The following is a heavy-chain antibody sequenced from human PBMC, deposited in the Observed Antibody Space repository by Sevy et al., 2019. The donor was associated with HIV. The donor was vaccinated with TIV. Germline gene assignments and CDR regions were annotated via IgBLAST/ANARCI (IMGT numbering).Heavy chain of an antibody. J-gene: IGHJ1*01. D-gene: IGHD3-22*01. CDR2: IYYSGST. Sequence: SETLSLTCTVSGGSVSSGSYYWSWIRQPPGKGLEWIGYIYYSGSTNYNPSLKSRVTISVDTSKNQFSLKLSSVTAADMAVYYCARGGNYDSSGYPEYFQHWGQGTLVTVSS. CDR3: ARGGNYDSSGYPEYFQH. CDR1: GGSVSSGSYY. V-gene: IGHV4-61*01.